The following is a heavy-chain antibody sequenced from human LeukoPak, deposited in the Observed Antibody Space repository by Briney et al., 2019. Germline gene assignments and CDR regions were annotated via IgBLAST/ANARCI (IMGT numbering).Heavy chain of an antibody. Sequence: PGGSLRLSCAACRLTFRDFWMHWVRQPPGKGLVWVALVKGDGRTTIYADSVKGRFTISRDNAKNTLYLQMNSLRADDSGVYYCATGHSYGYDYWGQGVLVTVSS. V-gene: IGHV3-74*01. CDR1: RLTFRDFW. CDR2: VKGDGRTT. J-gene: IGHJ4*02. D-gene: IGHD5-18*01. CDR3: ATGHSYGYDY.